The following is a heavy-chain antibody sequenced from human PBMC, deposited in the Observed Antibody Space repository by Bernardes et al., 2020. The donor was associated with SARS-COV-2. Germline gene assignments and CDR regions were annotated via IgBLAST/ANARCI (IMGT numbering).Heavy chain of an antibody. CDR2: ISYSGIT. Sequence: SETLSLTCTVSGGSISSYYWSWIRQSPGRGLEWIAYISYSGITNYNPSLKSRVTISVDTSKNQISLKLSSVTAADTAVYYCARDAGSGRGIYGMDVWGLGTTVTVSS. J-gene: IGHJ6*02. D-gene: IGHD2-15*01. CDR3: ARDAGSGRGIYGMDV. V-gene: IGHV4-59*01. CDR1: GGSISSYY.